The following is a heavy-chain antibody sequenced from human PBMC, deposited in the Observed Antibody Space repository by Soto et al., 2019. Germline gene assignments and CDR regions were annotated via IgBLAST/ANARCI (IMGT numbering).Heavy chain of an antibody. CDR2: VYNSGST. CDR1: GDSVTSYY. Sequence: PSETLSLTCSVSGDSVTSYYSTWIRQSPGKGLEWIGYVYNSGSTNYNPSLKSRVTISVDTSKNQFSLKVNSVTAADTAVYYCARRAVVAVTGSLDNWLDPWGQGILVTVPS. CDR3: ARRAVVAVTGSLDNWLDP. D-gene: IGHD2-21*01. J-gene: IGHJ5*02. V-gene: IGHV4-59*02.